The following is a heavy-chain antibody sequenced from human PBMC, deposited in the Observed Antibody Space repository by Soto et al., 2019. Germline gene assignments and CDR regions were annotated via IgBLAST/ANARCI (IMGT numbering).Heavy chain of an antibody. J-gene: IGHJ6*02. CDR2: ISTSSSTA. CDR3: ARSRVFDIVVVPMDV. V-gene: IGHV3-48*02. D-gene: IGHD2-2*01. Sequence: PGESLRLSCAASGFTFSSYSMNWVRQAPGKGLEWVSYISTSSSTAYYADSVKGRFTFSRDDAKNSLFLQMNSLRDEDTAVYYCARSRVFDIVVVPMDVWGQGTTVTVSS. CDR1: GFTFSSYS.